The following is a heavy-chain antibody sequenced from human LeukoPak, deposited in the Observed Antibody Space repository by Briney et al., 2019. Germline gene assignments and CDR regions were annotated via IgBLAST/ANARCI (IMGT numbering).Heavy chain of an antibody. CDR3: ARAPMYRSSVRGRVIWFDP. D-gene: IGHD3-10*01. V-gene: IGHV1-8*01. J-gene: IGHJ5*02. Sequence: GASVTVSCKASGYTFTSYDINWVRQATGQGLEWMGWMNPNSGKTGYAQKFQGRVTMTRNTSISTAYMELSSLRSEDTAVYYCARAPMYRSSVRGRVIWFDPWGQGTLVTVSS. CDR2: MNPNSGKT. CDR1: GYTFTSYD.